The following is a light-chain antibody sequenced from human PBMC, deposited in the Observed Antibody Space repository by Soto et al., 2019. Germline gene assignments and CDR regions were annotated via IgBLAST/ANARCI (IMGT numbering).Light chain of an antibody. CDR2: GTS. V-gene: IGKV3D-15*01. CDR3: QQYYNSPT. Sequence: EIVMTQSPATLSVSPGERATLSCRASQSVSSNLAWYQLKFGQAPRLLIYGTSTRATGIPASFSGSGSGTDFTLTISSLQSEDFAVYFCQQYYNSPTFGQGTKVEIK. J-gene: IGKJ1*01. CDR1: QSVSSN.